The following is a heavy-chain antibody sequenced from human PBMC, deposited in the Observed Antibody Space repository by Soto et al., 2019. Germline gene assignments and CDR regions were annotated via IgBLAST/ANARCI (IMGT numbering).Heavy chain of an antibody. CDR3: ARDCGYSYGCRNDY. CDR1: GYTFTSYG. CDR2: ISAYNGNT. D-gene: IGHD5-18*01. J-gene: IGHJ4*02. Sequence: ASVKVSFKASGYTFTSYGISWVRQAPGQGLELMGWISAYNGNTNYAQKLQGRVTMTTXTXXXXAXMXLXXXXSDXTAVYYCARDCGYSYGCRNDYWGQGTLVTVSS. V-gene: IGHV1-18*01.